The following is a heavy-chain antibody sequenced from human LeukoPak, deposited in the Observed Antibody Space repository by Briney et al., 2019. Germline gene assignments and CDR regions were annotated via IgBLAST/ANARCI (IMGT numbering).Heavy chain of an antibody. Sequence: GGSLRPSCAASGFTFSSYAMSWVRQAPGKGLEWVSAISGSGGSTYYADSVKGRFTISRDNSKNTLYLQMNSLRAEDTAVYYCANALEYGSGTYYYYYYYMDVWGKGTTVTVSS. CDR2: ISGSGGST. V-gene: IGHV3-23*01. CDR3: ANALEYGSGTYYYYYYYMDV. CDR1: GFTFSSYA. J-gene: IGHJ6*03. D-gene: IGHD3-10*01.